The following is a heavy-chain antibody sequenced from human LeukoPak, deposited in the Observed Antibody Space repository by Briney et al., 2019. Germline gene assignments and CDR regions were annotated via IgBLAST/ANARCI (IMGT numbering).Heavy chain of an antibody. Sequence: SETLSLTCAVYGGSFSGFYWSWIRQPPRKRLEWIGQINHSGSTNYNPSLKSRVTISVDTSKNQFSLKLSSVTAADTAVYYCARVHYGDYLYYYYYMDVWGKGTTVTVSS. CDR1: GGSFSGFY. D-gene: IGHD4-17*01. J-gene: IGHJ6*03. CDR2: INHSGST. V-gene: IGHV4-34*01. CDR3: ARVHYGDYLYYYYYMDV.